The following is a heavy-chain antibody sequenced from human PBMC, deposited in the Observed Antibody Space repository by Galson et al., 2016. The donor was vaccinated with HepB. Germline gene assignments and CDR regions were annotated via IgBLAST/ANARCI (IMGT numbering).Heavy chain of an antibody. V-gene: IGHV5-51*01. CDR3: ARSPQYCSGTICDGNGFDP. CDR2: IYPGDSDT. CDR1: GYSFTNFW. Sequence: QSGAEVKKPGESLRISCKGSGYSFTNFWIGWVRQMPGKGLEWMGIIYPGDSDTRYSPSFQGQVTISADKSVSTAYLQWSSLKASDTAIYYCARSPQYCSGTICDGNGFDPWGQGTLVTVSS. J-gene: IGHJ5*02. D-gene: IGHD2-2*01.